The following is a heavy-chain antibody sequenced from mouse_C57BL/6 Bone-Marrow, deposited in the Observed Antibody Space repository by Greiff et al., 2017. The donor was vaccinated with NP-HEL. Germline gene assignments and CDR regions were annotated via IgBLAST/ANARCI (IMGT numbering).Heavy chain of an antibody. Sequence: VQLQQSGAELVRPGASVKLSCTASGFNIKDDYMHWVKQRPEQGLEWIGWIDPENGDTEYASKFQGKATITADTSSNTAYLQLSSLTSEDTAVYYCTAIYVGYYTMAYWGQGTLVTVSA. V-gene: IGHV14-4*01. CDR3: TAIYVGYYTMAY. D-gene: IGHD2-3*01. J-gene: IGHJ3*01. CDR2: IDPENGDT. CDR1: GFNIKDDY.